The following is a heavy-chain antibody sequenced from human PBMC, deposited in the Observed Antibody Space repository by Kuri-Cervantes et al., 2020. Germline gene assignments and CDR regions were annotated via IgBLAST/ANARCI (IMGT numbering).Heavy chain of an antibody. Sequence: GESLKISCAASGFTFSSYSMNWVRQAPGKGLEWVSVIYSGGSTYYADSVKGRFTISRDNSKNTLYLQMNSLRAEDTAVYYCARGSGYRFVDYWGQGTLVTVSS. J-gene: IGHJ4*02. CDR3: ARGSGYRFVDY. CDR1: GFTFSSYS. V-gene: IGHV3-53*01. D-gene: IGHD5-18*01. CDR2: IYSGGST.